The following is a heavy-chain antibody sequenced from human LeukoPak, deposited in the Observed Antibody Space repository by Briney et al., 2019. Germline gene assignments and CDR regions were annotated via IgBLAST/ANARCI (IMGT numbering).Heavy chain of an antibody. CDR3: ASRYRSGGSCYRITFDY. Sequence: PSETLSLTCAVYGGSFSGYYWSWIRQPPGKGLEWIGEINHSGSTNYNPSLKSRVTISVDTSKNQFSLKLSSVTAADTAVYYCASRYRSGGSCYRITFDYWGQGTLVTVSS. J-gene: IGHJ4*02. D-gene: IGHD2-15*01. CDR2: INHSGST. V-gene: IGHV4-34*01. CDR1: GGSFSGYY.